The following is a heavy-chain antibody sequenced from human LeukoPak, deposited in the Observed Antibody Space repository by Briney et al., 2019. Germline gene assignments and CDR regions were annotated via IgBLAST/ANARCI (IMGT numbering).Heavy chain of an antibody. CDR1: GFTFDDYA. CDR3: AKSTLRFLEWPFDY. V-gene: IGHV3-9*03. CDR2: ISWNSGSI. D-gene: IGHD3-3*01. Sequence: GGSLRLSCAASGFTFDDYAMHWVRQAPGKGLEWVSGISWNSGSIGYADSVKGRFTISRDNAKNSLYLQMNSLRAEDMALYYCAKSTLRFLEWPFDYWGQGTLVAVSS. J-gene: IGHJ4*02.